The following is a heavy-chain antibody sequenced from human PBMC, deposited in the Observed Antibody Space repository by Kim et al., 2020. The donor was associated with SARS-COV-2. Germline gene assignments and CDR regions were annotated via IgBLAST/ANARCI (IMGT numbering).Heavy chain of an antibody. CDR3: ARLGSIAARRLWFDP. Sequence: GESLKISCKGSGYSFTSYWIGWVRQMPGKGLEWMGIIYPGDSDTRYSPSFQGQVTISADKSISTAYLQWSSLKASDTAMYYCARLGSIAARRLWFDPWGQGTLVTVSS. CDR1: GYSFTSYW. D-gene: IGHD6-6*01. J-gene: IGHJ5*02. CDR2: IYPGDSDT. V-gene: IGHV5-51*01.